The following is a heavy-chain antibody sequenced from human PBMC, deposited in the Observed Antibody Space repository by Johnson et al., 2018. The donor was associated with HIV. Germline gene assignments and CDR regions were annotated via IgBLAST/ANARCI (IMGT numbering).Heavy chain of an antibody. D-gene: IGHD6-6*01. J-gene: IGHJ3*02. V-gene: IGHV3-9*01. CDR1: GFTFDDYA. Sequence: VQLVESGGGLVQPGGSLRLSCAASGFTFDDYAMHWVRQAPGKGLEWVSGISWNSGSIGYADSVKGRFTISRDNAKNSLYLQMNSLRAEDTAVYYCAREFRYSSSPAHYAFDIWGQGTMVTVSS. CDR2: ISWNSGSI. CDR3: AREFRYSSSPAHYAFDI.